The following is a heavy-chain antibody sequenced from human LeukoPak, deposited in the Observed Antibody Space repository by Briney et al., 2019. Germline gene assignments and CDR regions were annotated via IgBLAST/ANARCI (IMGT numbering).Heavy chain of an antibody. CDR2: IYYSGST. D-gene: IGHD5-18*01. V-gene: IGHV4-59*01. CDR1: GGSISSYY. Sequence: SETLSLTCTVSGGSISSYYWSWIRQPPGKGLEWIGYIYYSGSTNYNPSLKSRVTISVDTSKNQFSLKLSSVTAADTAVYYCARDRRGYSYGFYYYYGMDVWGQGTTVTVS. J-gene: IGHJ6*02. CDR3: ARDRRGYSYGFYYYYGMDV.